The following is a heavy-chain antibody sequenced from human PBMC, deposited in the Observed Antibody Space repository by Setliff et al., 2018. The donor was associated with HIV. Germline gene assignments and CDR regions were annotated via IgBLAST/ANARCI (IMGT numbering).Heavy chain of an antibody. V-gene: IGHV4-38-2*01. CDR1: GYSISSDYY. CDR3: ASTTSGVSGSYPAHAFDI. J-gene: IGHJ3*02. CDR2: FSPRGRT. Sequence: KPSETLSLTCAVSGYSISSDYYWGWIRQPPGKGLEWIGSFSPRGRTYQNGSLKSRVTISVDRSRNQFSLKLTSVTAADTAIYYCASTTSGVSGSYPAHAFDIWGQGTMVTV. D-gene: IGHD3-10*01.